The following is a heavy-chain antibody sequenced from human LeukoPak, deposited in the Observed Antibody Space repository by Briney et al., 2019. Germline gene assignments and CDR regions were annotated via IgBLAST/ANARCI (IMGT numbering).Heavy chain of an antibody. J-gene: IGHJ3*02. CDR3: ASFTVIAFDI. V-gene: IGHV4-59*06. CDR2: IYYSGST. Sequence: SETLSLTCTVSGGSISSYYWSWIRQPPGKGLEWIGYIYYSGSTYYNPSLKSRVTISVDTSKNQFSLKLSSVTAADTAVYYCASFTVIAFDIWGQGTMVTVSS. CDR1: GGSISSYY. D-gene: IGHD4-17*01.